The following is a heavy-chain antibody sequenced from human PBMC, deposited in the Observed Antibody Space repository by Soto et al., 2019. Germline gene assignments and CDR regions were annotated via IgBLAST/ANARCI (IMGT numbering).Heavy chain of an antibody. Sequence: ASVKVSCKAAGYTFTSYGISWVRQAPGQGLEWMGWISAYNGNTNYAQKLQGRVTMTTDTSTSTAYMELRSLRSDDTAVYYCAKSDQKNSAAPFDYWGLGTLVTVSS. J-gene: IGHJ4*02. CDR3: AKSDQKNSAAPFDY. CDR1: GYTFTSYG. CDR2: ISAYNGNT. D-gene: IGHD2-2*01. V-gene: IGHV1-18*01.